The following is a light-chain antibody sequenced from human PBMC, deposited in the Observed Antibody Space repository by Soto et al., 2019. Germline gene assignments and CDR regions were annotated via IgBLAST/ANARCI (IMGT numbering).Light chain of an antibody. CDR2: CNR. CDR1: SSNRRAGYD. J-gene: IGLJ1*01. Sequence: QSLLRQPSAVSGTPGARFTIPCTGSSSNRRAGYDVLWYQLLPGTAPKLLIYCNRNRPSGVPYRFSGSKSGTSDSLAITGPQAADEADYYRRSYDNSLGVCYVFGTGTKVTVL. V-gene: IGLV1-40*01. CDR3: RSYDNSLGVCYV.